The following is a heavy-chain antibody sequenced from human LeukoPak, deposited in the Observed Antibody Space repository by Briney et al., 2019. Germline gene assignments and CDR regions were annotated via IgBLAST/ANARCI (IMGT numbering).Heavy chain of an antibody. V-gene: IGHV1-3*01. CDR3: ARDRDYYGSPYDY. Sequence: ASVKVSCKASGYTFTSYAMHWVRQAPGQRLEWMGWINAGNGNTKYSQKFQGRVTITRDTSASTAYMELSSLRSEDTAVYYCARDRDYYGSPYDYWGQGTLVTVSS. CDR1: GYTFTSYA. J-gene: IGHJ4*02. CDR2: INAGNGNT. D-gene: IGHD3-10*01.